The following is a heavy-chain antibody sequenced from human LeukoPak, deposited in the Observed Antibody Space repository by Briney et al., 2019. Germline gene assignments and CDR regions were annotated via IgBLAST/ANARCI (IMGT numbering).Heavy chain of an antibody. Sequence: PSETLSLTCSVSGDSISTSSYYWGWIRQPPGKGLEWIGEINHSGSTNYNPSLMGRVTISLDTSKNQFSLRLKSVTAADTAVYYCARGRLRYCSGGSCQRNWFDPWGRGTLVTVSS. J-gene: IGHJ5*02. CDR2: INHSGST. CDR1: GDSISTSSYY. V-gene: IGHV4-39*07. D-gene: IGHD2-15*01. CDR3: ARGRLRYCSGGSCQRNWFDP.